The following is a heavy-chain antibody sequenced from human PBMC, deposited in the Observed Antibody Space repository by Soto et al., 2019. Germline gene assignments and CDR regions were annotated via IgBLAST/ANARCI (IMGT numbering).Heavy chain of an antibody. CDR3: ARTLSSSAETWFDP. D-gene: IGHD6-6*01. V-gene: IGHV6-1*01. CDR1: GDSVSSNSAA. Sequence: SQTLPLTCAISGDSVSSNSAAWNWIRQSPSRGLEWLGRTYYRSKWYNDYAVSVKSRITINPDTSKNQFSLQLNSVTPEDTAVYFCARTLSSSAETWFDPCGEGTLVTVSS. J-gene: IGHJ5*02. CDR2: TYYRSKWYN.